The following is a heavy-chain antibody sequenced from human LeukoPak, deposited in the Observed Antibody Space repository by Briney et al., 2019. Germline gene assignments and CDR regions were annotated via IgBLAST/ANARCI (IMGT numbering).Heavy chain of an antibody. J-gene: IGHJ6*02. CDR1: GFTFSSYA. CDR2: ISYDGSNK. V-gene: IGHV3-30*04. CDR3: ARDQVVSDWELFYNGMDV. Sequence: GGSLRLSCAASGFTFSSYAMHWVRQAPGKGLEWVAVISYDGSNKYYADSVKGRFTISRDNSKNTLYLQMNSLRAEDTAVYYCARDQVVSDWELFYNGMDVRGQGTTVTVSS. D-gene: IGHD1-26*01.